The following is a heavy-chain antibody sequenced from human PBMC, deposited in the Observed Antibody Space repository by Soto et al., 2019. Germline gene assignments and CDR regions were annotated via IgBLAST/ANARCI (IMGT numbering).Heavy chain of an antibody. CDR2: IRNKANSYTT. J-gene: IGHJ4*02. V-gene: IGHV3-72*01. Sequence: GGSLRLSCAASGSIFSDHYMDWVRQAPGKGLEWVGRIRNKANSYTTEYAASVKGRFTISRDDAKNALYLQMNSLRTEDTALYFCSRAGILTTPYYFDYWGQGT. D-gene: IGHD2-21*01. CDR3: SRAGILTTPYYFDY. CDR1: GSIFSDHY.